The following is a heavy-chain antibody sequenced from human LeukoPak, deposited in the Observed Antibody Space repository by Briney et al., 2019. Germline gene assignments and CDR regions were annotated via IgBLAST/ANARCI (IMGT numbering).Heavy chain of an antibody. CDR3: ATHGGTAMDNYYYYYMDV. V-gene: IGHV3-23*01. CDR1: GFTFSRYA. CDR2: ISGTGGST. D-gene: IGHD5-18*01. J-gene: IGHJ6*03. Sequence: GGSLRLSCAASGFTFSRYAMSWVRQAPGKGLEWVSAISGTGGSTYYADSVKGRFTISRDNSKNTLYVQMNSLRAEDTAVYYWATHGGTAMDNYYYYYMDVWGKGTTVTVSS.